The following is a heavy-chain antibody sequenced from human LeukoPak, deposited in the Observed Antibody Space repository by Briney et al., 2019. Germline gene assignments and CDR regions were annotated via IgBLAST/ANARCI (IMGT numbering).Heavy chain of an antibody. D-gene: IGHD1-1*01. Sequence: ASVKVSCKVSGYTLTELSMHWVRQAPGKGLEWMGGFDPEDGETIYAQKFQGRVTMTEDTSTDTAYMEPSSLRSEDTAVYYCATDPSWSVQLEPNYYYGMDVWGQGTTVTVSS. CDR3: ATDPSWSVQLEPNYYYGMDV. V-gene: IGHV1-24*01. CDR1: GYTLTELS. J-gene: IGHJ6*02. CDR2: FDPEDGET.